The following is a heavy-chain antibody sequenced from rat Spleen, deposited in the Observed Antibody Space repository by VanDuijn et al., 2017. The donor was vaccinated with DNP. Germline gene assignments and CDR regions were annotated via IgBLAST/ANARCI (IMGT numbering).Heavy chain of an antibody. CDR1: GFALTSYN. Sequence: QVQLKESGPGLVQPSQTLSLTCTVSGFALTSYNVHWVRQTTGKGLEWMGVIWTGGSTDYNSALKSRLSISRDTSKSQVFLKMNSLQTEDIATYYCARGDGFDYWGQGVMVTVSS. J-gene: IGHJ2*01. CDR2: IWTGGST. CDR3: ARGDGFDY. V-gene: IGHV2-30*01.